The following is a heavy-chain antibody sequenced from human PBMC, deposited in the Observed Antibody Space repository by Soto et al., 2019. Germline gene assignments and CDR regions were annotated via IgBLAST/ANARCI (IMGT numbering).Heavy chain of an antibody. CDR1: GYTFTSYA. CDR3: ASGLPGGYYYYGMDV. J-gene: IGHJ6*02. V-gene: IGHV1-3*01. D-gene: IGHD2-15*01. Sequence: GASVKVSCKASGYTFTSYAMHWVRQAPGQRLEWMGWINAGNGNTNYAQKLQGRVTMTTDTSTSTAYMELRSLRSDDTAVYYCASGLPGGYYYYGMDVWGQGTTVTVSS. CDR2: INAGNGNT.